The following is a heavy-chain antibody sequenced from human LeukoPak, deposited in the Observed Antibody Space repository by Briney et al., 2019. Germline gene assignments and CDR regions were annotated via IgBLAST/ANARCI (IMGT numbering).Heavy chain of an antibody. V-gene: IGHV5-51*01. CDR2: IYPGDSDT. CDR1: GYSFTSYW. Sequence: GESLKISCKGSGYSFTSYWIGWVRQMPGKGLEWMGIIYPGDSDTRYNPSFQGEVTISADKSISTAYLQWSSPKASDTAMYYCVRPQSVAGTIGAFDIWGQGTMVTVSS. CDR3: VRPQSVAGTIGAFDI. J-gene: IGHJ3*02. D-gene: IGHD6-19*01.